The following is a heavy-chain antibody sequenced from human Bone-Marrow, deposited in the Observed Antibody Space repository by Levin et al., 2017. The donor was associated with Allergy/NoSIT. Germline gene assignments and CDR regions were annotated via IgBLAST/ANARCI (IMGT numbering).Heavy chain of an antibody. J-gene: IGHJ5*02. V-gene: IGHV3-66*01. CDR3: ARGPRFGNARGWFDP. Sequence: GGSLRLSCAASGFIVNDHYMTWVRQAPGKGLECVSVIYSGERTFYSDSVKGRFTISRDNSNNTLYLQMNSLRVEDTARYYWARGPRFGNARGWFDPWGQGILVTVSS. CDR2: IYSGERT. CDR1: GFIVNDHY. D-gene: IGHD3-10*01.